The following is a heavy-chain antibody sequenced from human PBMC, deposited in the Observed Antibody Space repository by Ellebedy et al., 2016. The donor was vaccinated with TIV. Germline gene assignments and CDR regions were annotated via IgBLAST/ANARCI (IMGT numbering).Heavy chain of an antibody. CDR2: MNPSSGST. J-gene: IGHJ4*02. CDR3: ARAPPGGYSYGY. CDR1: RYTFTTYD. V-gene: IGHV1-8*01. Sequence: ASVKVSXKASRYTFTTYDINWIRQATGQGLEWMGWMNPSSGSTGCAQKFQGRVSMTRDTSINTAYMELTNLEPEDTAMYYCARAPPGGYSYGYWGQGTPVTVSS. D-gene: IGHD5-18*01.